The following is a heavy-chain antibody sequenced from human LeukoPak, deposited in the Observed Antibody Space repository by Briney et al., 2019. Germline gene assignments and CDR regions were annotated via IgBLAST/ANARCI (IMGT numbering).Heavy chain of an antibody. CDR3: ARAVAFPHRKRGHANWFDP. Sequence: PSETLSLTCAVYGGSFSGYYWSWIRQPPGKGLEWIGEINHSGSTNYNPSLKSRVTISVDTSKNQFSLKLSSVTAADTAVYYCARAVAFPHRKRGHANWFDPWGQGTLVTVSS. CDR2: INHSGST. D-gene: IGHD1-14*01. CDR1: GGSFSGYY. V-gene: IGHV4-34*01. J-gene: IGHJ5*02.